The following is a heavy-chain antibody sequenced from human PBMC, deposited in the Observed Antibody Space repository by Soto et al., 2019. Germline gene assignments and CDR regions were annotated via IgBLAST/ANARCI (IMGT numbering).Heavy chain of an antibody. J-gene: IGHJ6*02. D-gene: IGHD3-10*01. CDR3: ARVLYYGSGSYSPYGMAV. CDR1: GVSFNNNG. CDR2: VSPPFRTS. Sequence: QVQLVQSGAEVKKPGSSVKVSCKTSGVSFNNNGIGWVRQAPGHGLEWMGGVSPPFRTSNYARKFQGRISITAHACTGTVNMELSSLTSEDTAQYYCARVLYYGSGSYSPYGMAVWGQGTTVTVSS. V-gene: IGHV1-69*01.